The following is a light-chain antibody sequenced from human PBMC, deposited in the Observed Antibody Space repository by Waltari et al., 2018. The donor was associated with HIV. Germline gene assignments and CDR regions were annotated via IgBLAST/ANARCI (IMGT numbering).Light chain of an antibody. CDR1: NSNIGSYT. CDR3: CSYTGTTTLI. V-gene: IGLV1-44*01. CDR2: SND. J-gene: IGLJ2*01. Sequence: QSVLTQPPSASGTPGQRVTISCSGSNSNIGSYTVDWYQQFPGTAPKLLIYSNDQRPSGVSDRFSGSKSGSPATLTISGLQAEDEASYYCCSYTGTTTLIFGGGTKLTV.